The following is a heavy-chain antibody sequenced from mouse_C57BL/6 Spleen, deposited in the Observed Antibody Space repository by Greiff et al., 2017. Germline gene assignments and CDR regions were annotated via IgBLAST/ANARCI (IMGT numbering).Heavy chain of an antibody. CDR1: GYTFTSYG. D-gene: IGHD2-3*01. CDR3: ARSYDGYYVYFDV. Sequence: QVQLQQSGAELARPGASVKLSCKASGYTFTSYGISWVKQRTGQGLEWIGEIYPRSGNTYYNEKFKGKATLTADKSSSTAYMELRSLTSEDSAVYFCARSYDGYYVYFDVWGTGTTVTVSS. J-gene: IGHJ1*03. CDR2: IYPRSGNT. V-gene: IGHV1-81*01.